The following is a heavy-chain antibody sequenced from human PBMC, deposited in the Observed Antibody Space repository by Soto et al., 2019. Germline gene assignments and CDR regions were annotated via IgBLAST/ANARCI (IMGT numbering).Heavy chain of an antibody. D-gene: IGHD3-9*01. CDR3: ARNPPYYDILTGHALDV. CDR2: ISAYNGNT. V-gene: IGHV1-18*01. J-gene: IGHJ6*04. CDR1: GYTFTSYG. Sequence: ASVKVSCKASGYTFTSYGISWVRQAPGQGLEWMGWISAYNGNTNYAQKLQGRVTMTTDTSTSTAYMELRSLRSDDTAVYYCARNPPYYDILTGHALDVWDKGTTVTVSS.